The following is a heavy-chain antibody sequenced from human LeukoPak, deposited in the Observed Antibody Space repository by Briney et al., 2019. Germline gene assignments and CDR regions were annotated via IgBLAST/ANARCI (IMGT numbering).Heavy chain of an antibody. J-gene: IGHJ4*02. CDR1: GYTFTSYG. CDR2: ISAYNGNT. D-gene: IGHD3-22*01. Sequence: ASVKVSCKTSGYTFTSYGISWVRQAPGQGLEWMGWISAYNGNTNYAQKLQGRVTMTTDTSTSTAYMELRSLRSDDTAVYYCARDPSRTAYYYDSSGYSHFDYRGQGTLVTVSS. V-gene: IGHV1-18*01. CDR3: ARDPSRTAYYYDSSGYSHFDY.